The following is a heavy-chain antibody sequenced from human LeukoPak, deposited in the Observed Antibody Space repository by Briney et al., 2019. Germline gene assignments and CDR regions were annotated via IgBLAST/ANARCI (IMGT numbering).Heavy chain of an antibody. CDR1: GFTFSSYW. V-gene: IGHV3-7*01. CDR2: IKQDGSEK. J-gene: IGHJ4*01. D-gene: IGHD3-3*01. Sequence: GGSLRLFCAASGFTFSSYWMSWVRQAPGKGLEWVANIKQDGSEKYYVDSVKGRFTISRDNAKNSLYLQMNSLRAEDTAVYYCARRGYDFWSGYQELPFDYWGQGTLVTVSS. CDR3: ARRGYDFWSGYQELPFDY.